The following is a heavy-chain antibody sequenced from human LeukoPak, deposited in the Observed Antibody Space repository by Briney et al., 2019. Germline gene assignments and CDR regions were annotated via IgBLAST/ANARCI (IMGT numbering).Heavy chain of an antibody. D-gene: IGHD5-12*01. Sequence: GGSLRLSCAASGFTFSSHGMSWVRQAPGKGLEWVSGINWNGGSTGYADSVKGRFTISRDNAKNSLYLQMNSLRAEDMALYYCAKDSGYDSSDAFDIWGQGTMVTVSS. CDR1: GFTFSSHG. CDR3: AKDSGYDSSDAFDI. CDR2: INWNGGST. V-gene: IGHV3-20*04. J-gene: IGHJ3*02.